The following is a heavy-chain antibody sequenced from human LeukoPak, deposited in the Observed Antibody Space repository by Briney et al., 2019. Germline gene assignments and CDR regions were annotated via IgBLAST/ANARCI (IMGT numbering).Heavy chain of an antibody. D-gene: IGHD3-3*01. CDR3: ARVRTGFEDY. CDR1: GFTFSRYA. V-gene: IGHV3-23*01. J-gene: IGHJ4*02. Sequence: GGSLRLSCAASGFTFSRYAMSWVRQAPGEGLGWVSTISGSGGGTYYADSVKGRFTISRDNSRNTLYLQMNSLRAEDTALYYCARVRTGFEDYWGQGTLVTVSS. CDR2: ISGSGGGT.